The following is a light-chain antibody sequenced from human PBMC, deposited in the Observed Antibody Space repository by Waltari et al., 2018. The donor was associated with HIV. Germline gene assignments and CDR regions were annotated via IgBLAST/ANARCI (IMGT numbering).Light chain of an antibody. CDR2: AVS. CDR1: NSDLGDYNY. Sequence: SALTQPASVSGSPGQSVTIPCTGTNSDLGDYNYVSWYQQHPGKAPKLIIFAVSNRPSGVSNRFSGSKSGNTASLTISGLQAEDEADYYCSSYTSTITVVFGGGTKVTVL. CDR3: SSYTSTITVV. V-gene: IGLV2-14*01. J-gene: IGLJ2*01.